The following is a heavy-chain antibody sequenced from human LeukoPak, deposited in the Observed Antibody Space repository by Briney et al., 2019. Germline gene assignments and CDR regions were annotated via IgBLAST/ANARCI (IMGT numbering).Heavy chain of an antibody. D-gene: IGHD3-22*01. J-gene: IGHJ4*02. CDR1: GFTFDDYA. CDR3: AKDPYYYDSSGYLDY. CDR2: ISWNSGSI. Sequence: GGSLRLSCAASGFTFDDYAMHWVRQAPGKGLEWVSGISWNSGSIGYADSVKGRFTISRDNAKNSLYLQMNSLRAEDTALYYCAKDPYYYDSSGYLDYWGQGTLVTASS. V-gene: IGHV3-9*01.